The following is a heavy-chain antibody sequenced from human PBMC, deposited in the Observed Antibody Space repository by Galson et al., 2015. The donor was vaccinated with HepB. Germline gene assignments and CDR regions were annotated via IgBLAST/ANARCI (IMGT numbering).Heavy chain of an antibody. V-gene: IGHV3-21*01. CDR3: ARRLSGYDFGFDF. CDR1: GFTFSSYT. D-gene: IGHD5-12*01. CDR2: ISTGGDYI. J-gene: IGHJ4*02. Sequence: SLRLSCAASGFTFSSYTMNWVRQAPGKGLEWVSSISTGGDYIYYADSVKGRFTISRDNAKNSVYLQMNGLRAEDTAVYSCARRLSGYDFGFDFWGQGTLVTVSS.